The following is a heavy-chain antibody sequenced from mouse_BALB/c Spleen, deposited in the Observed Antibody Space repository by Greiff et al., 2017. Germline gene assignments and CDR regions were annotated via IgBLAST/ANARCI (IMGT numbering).Heavy chain of an antibody. D-gene: IGHD1-1*01. CDR1: GFNIKDYY. CDR3: ARWGITTVVKAY. Sequence: EVQLQQSGAELVRPGALVKLSCKASGFNIKDYYMHWVKQRPEQGLEWIGWIDPENGNTIYDPKFQGKASITADTSSNTAYLQLSSLTSEDTAVYYCARWGITTVVKAYWGQGTLVTVSA. V-gene: IGHV14-1*02. J-gene: IGHJ3*01. CDR2: IDPENGNT.